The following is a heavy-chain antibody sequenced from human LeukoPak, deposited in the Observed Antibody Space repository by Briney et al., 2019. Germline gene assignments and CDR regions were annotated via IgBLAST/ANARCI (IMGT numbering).Heavy chain of an antibody. Sequence: KAGGSLRLSCAASGFTFSDYYMNWIRQAPGKGREWISYISSSGGTIYYADSVKGRFTISRDNAKNSLYLQMNSLRAEDTAVYYCAGYSSGWFGAFHIWGQGTMVTVSS. D-gene: IGHD6-19*01. J-gene: IGHJ3*02. CDR1: GFTFSDYY. CDR3: AGYSSGWFGAFHI. CDR2: ISSSGGTI. V-gene: IGHV3-11*04.